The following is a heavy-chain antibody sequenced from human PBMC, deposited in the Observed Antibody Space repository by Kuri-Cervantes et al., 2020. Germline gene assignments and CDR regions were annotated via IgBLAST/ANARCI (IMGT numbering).Heavy chain of an antibody. J-gene: IGHJ6*02. CDR3: ARIGRIGDIVVVPAATYYYYGMDV. Sequence: ASVKVPCKASGYTFTSYAMHWVRQAPGQRLEWMGWISAYNGNTNYAQKLQGRVTMTTDTSTSTAYMELRSLRSDDTAVYYCARIGRIGDIVVVPAATYYYYGMDVWGQRTTVTVSS. V-gene: IGHV1-18*01. CDR1: GYTFTSYA. CDR2: ISAYNGNT. D-gene: IGHD2-2*01.